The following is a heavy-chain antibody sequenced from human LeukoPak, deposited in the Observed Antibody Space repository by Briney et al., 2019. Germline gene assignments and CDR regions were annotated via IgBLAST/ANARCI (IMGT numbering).Heavy chain of an antibody. V-gene: IGHV5-10-1*01. CDR3: ARPPPYYDSSTREWYFDL. CDR1: GYSFTSYW. J-gene: IGHJ2*01. CDR2: IDPSDSYT. D-gene: IGHD3-22*01. Sequence: GESLKISCKGSGYSFTSYWISWVRQMPGKGLEWMGRIDPSDSYTNYSPSFQGHVTISADKSISTAYLQWSSLKAPDTAMYYCARPPPYYDSSTREWYFDLWGRGTLVTVSS.